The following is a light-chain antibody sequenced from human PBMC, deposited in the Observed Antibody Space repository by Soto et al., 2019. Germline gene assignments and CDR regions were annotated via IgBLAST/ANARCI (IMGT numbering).Light chain of an antibody. CDR2: GAS. CDR3: HQYGSSPYT. V-gene: IGKV3-20*01. Sequence: EIVLTQSPGTLSLSPGERATLSCRAIPSVSSSYLAWYQQKPGQAPRLLIYGASSRATGIPDRFSGSGSGTDFTLTISRLEPEDFAVYYCHQYGSSPYTFGQGTKLEIK. CDR1: PSVSSSY. J-gene: IGKJ2*01.